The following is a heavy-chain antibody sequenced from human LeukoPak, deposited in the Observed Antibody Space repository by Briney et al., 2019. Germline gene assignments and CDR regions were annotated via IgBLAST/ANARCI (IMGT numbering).Heavy chain of an antibody. CDR2: TYYRSKWYN. J-gene: IGHJ6*02. Sequence: SQTLSLTCAISGDSVSSNSAAWNWIRQSPSRGLEWLGRTYYRSKWYNDYAVSVKSRITINPDTSKNQFSLQLNSVTPEDTAVYYCAREVSGSSSWYDYYYYGMDVWGRGTTVTVSS. D-gene: IGHD6-13*01. CDR3: AREVSGSSSWYDYYYYGMDV. CDR1: GDSVSSNSAA. V-gene: IGHV6-1*01.